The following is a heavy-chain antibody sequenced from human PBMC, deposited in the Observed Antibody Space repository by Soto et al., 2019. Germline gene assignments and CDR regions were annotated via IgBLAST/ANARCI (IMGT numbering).Heavy chain of an antibody. CDR2: ISSRGDRT. V-gene: IGHV3-23*01. CDR1: GFTFSRYA. J-gene: IGHJ6*02. D-gene: IGHD5-18*01. CDR3: AKETGYSYGFQPNALDV. Sequence: PWGSLRLSCAGSGFTFSRYAMNCFRQSPCKGLEWVSIISSRGDRTSYAESVKGRFTISRDDSKNTLFLHMNSLGAEDTAVYYCAKETGYSYGFQPNALDVWGQGTTVTVSS.